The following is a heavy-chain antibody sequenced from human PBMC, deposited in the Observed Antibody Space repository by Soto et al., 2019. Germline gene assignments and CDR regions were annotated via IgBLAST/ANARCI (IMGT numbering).Heavy chain of an antibody. CDR3: AREGYSSGWGGVLDY. J-gene: IGHJ4*02. V-gene: IGHV3-30*04. Sequence: VQLMESGGGVVQPGPSLRLSCTASGFTYSTSVIHWVRQAPGKGLEGVPVASTDGHKKDYATSVRGRFTISRDNSKNTLYLQMDSLRGDDTAVYYCAREGYSSGWGGVLDYWGRGIMVAVSS. CDR2: ASTDGHKK. CDR1: GFTYSTSV. D-gene: IGHD6-19*01.